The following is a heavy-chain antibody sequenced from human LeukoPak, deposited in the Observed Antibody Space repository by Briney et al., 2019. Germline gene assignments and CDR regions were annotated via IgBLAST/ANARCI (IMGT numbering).Heavy chain of an antibody. CDR1: GDSISNSNYY. Sequence: SETLSLTCTVSGDSISNSNYYWGWIRQPPGKGLEWIGTIYYSGTTYYNPSLKSRVTMSVDTSKNQFSLKLSSVTAADTAVYYCARDQEAMVRGVLYYMDVWGKGTTVTISS. CDR3: ARDQEAMVRGVLYYMDV. J-gene: IGHJ6*03. D-gene: IGHD3-10*01. CDR2: IYYSGTT. V-gene: IGHV4-39*07.